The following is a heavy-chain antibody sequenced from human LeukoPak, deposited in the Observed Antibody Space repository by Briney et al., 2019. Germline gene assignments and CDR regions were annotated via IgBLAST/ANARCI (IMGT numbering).Heavy chain of an antibody. CDR2: INPSGGST. CDR3: ATKSRITIFGVVITHFDY. CDR1: GYTFTSYY. Sequence: GASVKVSCKASGYTFTSYYMHWVRQAPGQGLEWMGIINPSGGSTSYAQKFQGRVTMTRDTSTSTVYMELSSLRSEDTAVYYCATKSRITIFGVVITHFDYWGQGTLVTVSS. V-gene: IGHV1-46*01. D-gene: IGHD3-3*01. J-gene: IGHJ4*02.